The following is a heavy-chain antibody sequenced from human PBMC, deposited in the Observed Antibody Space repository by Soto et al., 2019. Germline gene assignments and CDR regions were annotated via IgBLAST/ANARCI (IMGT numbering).Heavy chain of an antibody. J-gene: IGHJ4*02. CDR1: GFTFSNYA. V-gene: IGHV3-30*18. CDR3: AKGTELELLS. Sequence: GGSLRLSCAASGFTFSNYAMHWVRQAPGKGLEWVALISYDGSNKYYTGSVKGRFTISRDNSRNRLYLQMNSLRADDTAVFYCAKGTELELLSWGQGTLVTVSS. D-gene: IGHD1-7*01. CDR2: ISYDGSNK.